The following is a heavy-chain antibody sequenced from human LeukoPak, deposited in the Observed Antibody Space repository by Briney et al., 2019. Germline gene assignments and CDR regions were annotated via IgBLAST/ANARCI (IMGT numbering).Heavy chain of an antibody. V-gene: IGHV3-21*01. CDR3: ARDIAAATDY. Sequence: GGSLRLSCAASGFIFRNYAMSWVRQTPGKGLEWVSSISSSSSYIYYADSVKGRFTISRDNAKNSLYLQMNSLRAEDTAVYYCARDIAAATDYWGQGTLVTVSS. D-gene: IGHD6-13*01. CDR1: GFIFRNYA. J-gene: IGHJ4*02. CDR2: ISSSSSYI.